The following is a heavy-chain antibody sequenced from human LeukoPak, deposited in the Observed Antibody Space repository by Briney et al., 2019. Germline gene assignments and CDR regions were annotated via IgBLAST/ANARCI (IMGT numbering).Heavy chain of an antibody. J-gene: IGHJ4*02. V-gene: IGHV4-39*01. D-gene: IGHD3-22*01. Sequence: RASETLSLTCTVSGGSISSSSYYWGWIRQPPGKGLEWIGSIYYSGSTYYNPSLKSRVTISVDTSKNQFSLKLSSVTAADTAVYYCARRQEAPSGSHPFDYWGQGTLVTVSS. CDR3: ARRQEAPSGSHPFDY. CDR1: GGSISSSSYY. CDR2: IYYSGST.